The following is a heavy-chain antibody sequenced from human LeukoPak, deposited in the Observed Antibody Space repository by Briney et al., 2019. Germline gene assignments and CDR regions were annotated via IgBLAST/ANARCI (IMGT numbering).Heavy chain of an antibody. J-gene: IGHJ4*02. V-gene: IGHV4-31*11. CDR2: IYYSGST. CDR1: GGSISNTNW. D-gene: IGHD5-12*01. CDR3: ARDRGGYSGYFDY. Sequence: SETLSLTCGVSGGSISNTNWWSWVRRHPGKGLEWIGYIYYSGSTYYNPSLKSRVTISVDTSKNQFSLKVSSVTAADTAVYYCARDRGGYSGYFDYWGQGTLVTVSS.